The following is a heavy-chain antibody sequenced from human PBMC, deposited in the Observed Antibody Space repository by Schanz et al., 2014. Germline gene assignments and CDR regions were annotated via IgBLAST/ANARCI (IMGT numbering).Heavy chain of an antibody. CDR1: GGSISSGTYY. J-gene: IGHJ5*02. D-gene: IGHD5-12*01. CDR3: ARGGSVATIAPYPWFDP. V-gene: IGHV4-61*02. Sequence: QVQLQESGPGLVKPSQTLSLTCIVSGGSISSGTYYWSWLRQPAGKGLEWIGRIYSRGSSTYNPSLKSRVTISIDTPNNQSPLKLNSVTAADTAVYYCARGGSVATIAPYPWFDPWGQGTLVTVSS. CDR2: IYSRGSS.